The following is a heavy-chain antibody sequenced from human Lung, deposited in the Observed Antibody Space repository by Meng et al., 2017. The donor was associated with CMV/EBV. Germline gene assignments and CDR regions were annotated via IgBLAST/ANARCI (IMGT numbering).Heavy chain of an antibody. J-gene: IGHJ6*02. V-gene: IGHV3-30*02. Sequence: GESLKISWAASGITFSSYGMHWVRQAPGKGLEWVAFIRYDGSNKYYADSVKGRFTISRDNSKNTLYLQRNSLRAEDTAVYYCAKEHFQQWPTRTGYYGMDVWGQGTXVTVSS. CDR1: GITFSSYG. CDR3: AKEHFQQWPTRTGYYGMDV. CDR2: IRYDGSNK. D-gene: IGHD6-19*01.